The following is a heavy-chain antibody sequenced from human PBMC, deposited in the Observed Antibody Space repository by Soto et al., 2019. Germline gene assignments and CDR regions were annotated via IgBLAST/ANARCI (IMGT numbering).Heavy chain of an antibody. V-gene: IGHV3-64*01. J-gene: IGHJ6*03. D-gene: IGHD6-6*01. CDR2: ISSNGVGT. CDR1: GFTLSGYA. CDR3: ARRARPDFYYMDV. Sequence: EVQLAESGGGLAQPGGSLRLSCAASGFTLSGYAMDWVRQAPGKGLEYVSGISSNGVGTYYANSVQGRFTISRDNSKNKVYPQMGSLRPGELAVDYRARRARPDFYYMDVWGKGTTVTVSS.